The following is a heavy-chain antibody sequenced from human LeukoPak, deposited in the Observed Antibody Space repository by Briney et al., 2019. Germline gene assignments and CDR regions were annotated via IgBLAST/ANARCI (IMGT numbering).Heavy chain of an antibody. CDR2: ISAYNGNT. Sequence: GASVKVSCKASGYTFTSYGISWVRQAPGQGLEWMGWISAYNGNTNYAQKFQGRVTMTRDTSTSTVYMELSSLRSEDTAVYYCARSLRSVGQYYFDYWGQGTLVTVSS. J-gene: IGHJ4*02. D-gene: IGHD3-16*01. CDR3: ARSLRSVGQYYFDY. V-gene: IGHV1-18*01. CDR1: GYTFTSYG.